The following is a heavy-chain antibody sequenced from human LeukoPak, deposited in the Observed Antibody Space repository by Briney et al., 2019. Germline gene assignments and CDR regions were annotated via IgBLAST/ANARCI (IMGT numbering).Heavy chain of an antibody. V-gene: IGHV1-2*02. CDR1: GYTLTGYY. CDR3: ARDGASGYLADY. J-gene: IGHJ4*02. Sequence: ASVKVSCRASGYTLTGYYMHWVRQAPGQGLEWMGWINPNSGGTNYAQKFQGRVTMTRDTSISTAYMELSRLGSDDTAVYYCARDGASGYLADYWGQGTLVTVSS. D-gene: IGHD3-3*01. CDR2: INPNSGGT.